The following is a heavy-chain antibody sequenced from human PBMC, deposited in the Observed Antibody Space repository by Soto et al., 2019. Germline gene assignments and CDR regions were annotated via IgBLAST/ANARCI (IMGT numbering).Heavy chain of an antibody. CDR3: ARDPGYCGGISCPKYFQH. CDR2: ISAYKGNT. Sequence: ASVKVSCKASGYTFTSYGISWVRQAPGQGLEWMGWISAYKGNTNYAQKLQGRVTMTTDTSTSTAYMELRSLRSDDTAMYYCARDPGYCGGISCPKYFQHWGQGTLVTVSS. D-gene: IGHD2-15*01. CDR1: GYTFTSYG. J-gene: IGHJ1*01. V-gene: IGHV1-18*01.